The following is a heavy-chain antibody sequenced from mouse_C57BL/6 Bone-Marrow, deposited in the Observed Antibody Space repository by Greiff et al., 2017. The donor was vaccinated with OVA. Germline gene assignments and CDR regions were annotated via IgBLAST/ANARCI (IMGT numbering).Heavy chain of an antibody. CDR1: GFSLTSYG. Sequence: VQRVESGPGLVAPSQSLYITCTVSGFSLTSYGVDWVRQSPGKGLEWLGVIWGVGSTNYNSALKSRLSISKDNSKSQVFLKMNSLQTDDTAMYYCATLITTVPWFAYWGQGTLVTVSA. CDR2: IWGVGST. J-gene: IGHJ3*01. CDR3: ATLITTVPWFAY. D-gene: IGHD1-1*01. V-gene: IGHV2-6*01.